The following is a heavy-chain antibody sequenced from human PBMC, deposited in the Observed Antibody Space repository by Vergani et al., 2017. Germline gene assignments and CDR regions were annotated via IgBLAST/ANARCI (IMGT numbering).Heavy chain of an antibody. D-gene: IGHD1-1*01. J-gene: IGHJ4*02. Sequence: EVELVQSRPEMRKPGESLKISCKGAEYSFGNYWIGWVRQMPGKGLEWMGIIYPADSDTRYSPSFQGQVTISADKSTSTAFLQWDSLKASDTALYYCARHTTYTDSWGQGTLVTVSS. V-gene: IGHV5-51*01. CDR2: IYPADSDT. CDR1: EYSFGNYW. CDR3: ARHTTYTDS.